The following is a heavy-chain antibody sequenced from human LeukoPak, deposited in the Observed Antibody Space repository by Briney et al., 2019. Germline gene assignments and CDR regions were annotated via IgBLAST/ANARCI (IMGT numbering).Heavy chain of an antibody. CDR2: ISSSSSYI. Sequence: GGSLRLSCAASGLIFSDCYMSWIRQAPGKGLEWVSSISSSSSYIYYADSVKGRFTISRDNAKNSLYLQMNSLRAEDTAVYYCARAPVVADSYYYYGLDVWGQGTTVTVSS. CDR3: ARAPVVADSYYYYGLDV. J-gene: IGHJ6*02. CDR1: GLIFSDCY. D-gene: IGHD2-15*01. V-gene: IGHV3-21*01.